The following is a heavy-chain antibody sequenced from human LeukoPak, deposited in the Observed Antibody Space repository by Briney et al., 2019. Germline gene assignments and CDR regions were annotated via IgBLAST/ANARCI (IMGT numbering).Heavy chain of an antibody. CDR3: ARNLWFGEPSDAFDM. J-gene: IGHJ3*02. D-gene: IGHD3-10*01. V-gene: IGHV3-74*01. Sequence: RGSLRLSCAASGFTFSSYWMHWVRQAPGKWLVWISRINSDGSSTTYADSVKGRFTISRDNVKNTLYLQMNNLRAEDTAVYYCARNLWFGEPSDAFDMWGQGTMVTVSS. CDR1: GFTFSSYW. CDR2: INSDGSST.